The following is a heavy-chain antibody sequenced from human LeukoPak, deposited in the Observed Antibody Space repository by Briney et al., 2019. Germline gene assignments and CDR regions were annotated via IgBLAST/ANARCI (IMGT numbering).Heavy chain of an antibody. J-gene: IGHJ4*02. V-gene: IGHV3-30-3*01. CDR2: ISYDGSNK. Sequence: GRSLRLSCAASGFTFSSYAMHWVRQAPGKGLEWVAVISYDGSNKYYADSVKGRFTISRDNSKNTLYLQMNSLRAEDTAVYYCASDQWLVLQSFDYWGQGTLVTVSS. CDR3: ASDQWLVLQSFDY. D-gene: IGHD6-19*01. CDR1: GFTFSSYA.